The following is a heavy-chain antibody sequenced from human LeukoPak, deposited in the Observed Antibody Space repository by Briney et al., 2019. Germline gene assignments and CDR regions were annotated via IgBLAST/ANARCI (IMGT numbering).Heavy chain of an antibody. Sequence: GGSLRLSCAASGFTFSSYSMNWVRQAPGKGLEWVSSISSSSSYIYYADSVKGRFTISRDNAKNSLYLQMNSLRAEDTAVYYCAREGKDYYDSSGYAFDIWGQGTMVTVSS. J-gene: IGHJ3*02. CDR1: GFTFSSYS. CDR2: ISSSSSYI. V-gene: IGHV3-21*01. CDR3: AREGKDYYDSSGYAFDI. D-gene: IGHD3-22*01.